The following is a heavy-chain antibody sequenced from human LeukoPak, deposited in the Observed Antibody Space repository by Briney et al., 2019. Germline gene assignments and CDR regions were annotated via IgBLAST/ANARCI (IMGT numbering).Heavy chain of an antibody. Sequence: EASVKVSCKASGGTFSSYTISWVRQAPGQGLEWMGRIIPIFGTANYAQKFQGRVTITTDESTSTANMELSSLRSEDTAVYYCAREEMATIPAYYFDYWGQGTLVTVSS. CDR3: AREEMATIPAYYFDY. V-gene: IGHV1-69*05. D-gene: IGHD5-24*01. CDR2: IIPIFGTA. CDR1: GGTFSSYT. J-gene: IGHJ4*02.